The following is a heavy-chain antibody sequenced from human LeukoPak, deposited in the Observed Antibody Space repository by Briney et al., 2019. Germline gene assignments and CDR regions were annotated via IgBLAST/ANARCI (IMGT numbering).Heavy chain of an antibody. D-gene: IGHD2-2*01. CDR1: GYTFTSCY. Sequence: ASVKVSCKASGYTFTSCYMHWVRQAPGQGLEWMGIINPSGGSTSYAQKFQGRVTMTRDTSTSTVYMELSSLRSEDTAVYYCARAHCSSTSCWNDAFDIWGQGTMVTVSS. J-gene: IGHJ3*02. CDR2: INPSGGST. V-gene: IGHV1-46*01. CDR3: ARAHCSSTSCWNDAFDI.